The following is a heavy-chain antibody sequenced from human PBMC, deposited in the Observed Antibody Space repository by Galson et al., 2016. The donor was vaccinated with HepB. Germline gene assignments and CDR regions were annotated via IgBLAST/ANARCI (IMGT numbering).Heavy chain of an antibody. D-gene: IGHD2-21*02. CDR2: ISYDAKNV. Sequence: SLRLSCAASGFSLSNSAMHWVRQAPGKGLEWVAKISYDAKNVYYAESVRGRSAISRDYSKNALYLEMNSLRVEDTAVYYCAAEATTIVTAFDYWGPGTRVTVSS. V-gene: IGHV3-30*03. CDR3: AAEATTIVTAFDY. J-gene: IGHJ4*02. CDR1: GFSLSNSA.